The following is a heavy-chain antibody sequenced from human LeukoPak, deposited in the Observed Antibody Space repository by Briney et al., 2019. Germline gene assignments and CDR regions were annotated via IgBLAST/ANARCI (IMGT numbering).Heavy chain of an antibody. CDR3: AKDSTSGTHYYYYMDV. CDR2: ISYDGSNK. CDR1: GFTFSSYG. Sequence: GGSLRLSCAASGFTFSSYGMHWVRQAPGKGLEWVAVISYDGSNKYYADSVKGRFTISRDNSKNTLYLQMNSLRAEDTAVYYCAKDSTSGTHYYYYMDVWGKGTTVTVSS. D-gene: IGHD1/OR15-1a*01. J-gene: IGHJ6*03. V-gene: IGHV3-30*18.